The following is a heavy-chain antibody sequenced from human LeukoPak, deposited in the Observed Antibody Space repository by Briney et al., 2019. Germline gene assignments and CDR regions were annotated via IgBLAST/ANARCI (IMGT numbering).Heavy chain of an antibody. D-gene: IGHD1-7*01. CDR2: IYPGDSDT. CDR3: AGGAAGTIPDYYYFGLDV. V-gene: IGHV5-51*01. CDR1: GYRFTDYW. J-gene: IGHJ6*02. Sequence: GESLKISCKGSGYRFTDYWIGWVRQMPGKGLERMGIIYPGDSDTRYSPSFQGQVTISADKSINTAHLQWSSLKASDTAMYYCAGGAAGTIPDYYYFGLDVWGQGTTVRVSS.